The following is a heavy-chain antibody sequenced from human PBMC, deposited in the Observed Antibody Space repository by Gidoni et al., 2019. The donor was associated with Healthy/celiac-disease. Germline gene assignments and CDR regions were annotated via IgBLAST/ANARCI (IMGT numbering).Heavy chain of an antibody. CDR2: INHSGST. J-gene: IGHJ6*02. V-gene: IGHV4-34*01. CDR3: ARGGYCSSTSCYAYYYYYGMDV. CDR1: GGSLRGYY. D-gene: IGHD2-2*01. Sequence: VHPHPLGAGRLKPSEALVPTCAVYGGSLRGYYRSWIRQPPGKGLEWIGEINHSGSTNYNPSLKSRVTISVDTSKNQFSLKLSSVTAADTAVYYCARGGYCSSTSCYAYYYYYGMDVWGQGTTVTVSS.